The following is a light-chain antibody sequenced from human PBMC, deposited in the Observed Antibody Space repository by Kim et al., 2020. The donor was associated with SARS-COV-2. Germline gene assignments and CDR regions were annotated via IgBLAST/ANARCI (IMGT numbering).Light chain of an antibody. J-gene: IGLJ2*01. Sequence: GQSVTISCTVTSSDVGGNIYVSWYQQNPGKAPKLIIYEVSRRPSGVPDRFSGSRSGNTASLSISGLQAEDEADYYCCSYVGSFILLFGGGTKVTVL. CDR2: EVS. CDR1: SSDVGGNIY. CDR3: CSYVGSFILL. V-gene: IGLV2-11*03.